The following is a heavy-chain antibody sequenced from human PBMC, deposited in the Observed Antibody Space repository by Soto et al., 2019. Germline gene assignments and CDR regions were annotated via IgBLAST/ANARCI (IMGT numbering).Heavy chain of an antibody. J-gene: IGHJ6*02. CDR1: GFSLSTSGVG. V-gene: IGHV2-5*02. CDR2: IYWDDDK. Sequence: QITLKESGPPLVKPTQTLTLTCTFSGFSLSTSGVGVGWIRQPPGKALEWLALIYWDDDKRYSPSLKSRLTITKDTANIQVVRTMTDMDPVNTATYSCAHSSSHGYYYYGMDVWGQGTTVTVSS. D-gene: IGHD6-6*01. CDR3: AHSSSHGYYYYGMDV.